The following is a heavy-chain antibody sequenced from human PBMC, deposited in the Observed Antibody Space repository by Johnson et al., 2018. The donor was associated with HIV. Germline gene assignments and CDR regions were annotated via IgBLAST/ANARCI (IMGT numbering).Heavy chain of an antibody. CDR1: GFSL. J-gene: IGHJ3*02. V-gene: IGHV3-NL1*01. CDR2: SNWNGGST. CDR3: AKDGDDGDEADGTKGAFDI. D-gene: IGHD2-2*01. Sequence: QVQLVESGGGVVQPGRSLRLSCAASGFSLSSNWNGGSTGYGDSVKARLTISRDDARNTLYLQMNSLRVEDTALYYCAKDGDDGDEADGTKGAFDIWGLGTMVTVSS.